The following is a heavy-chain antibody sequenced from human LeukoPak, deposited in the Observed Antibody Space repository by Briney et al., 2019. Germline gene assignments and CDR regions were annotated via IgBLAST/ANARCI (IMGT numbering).Heavy chain of an antibody. CDR1: GFTFSSYE. Sequence: GGSLRLSCAASGFTFSSYEMNWVRQAPGKGLEWVSYISSSGSTIYYADSVKGRFTISRDNAKNSLYLQMNSLRAKDTAVYYCARERNWFDPWGQGTLVTVSS. CDR2: ISSSGSTI. CDR3: ARERNWFDP. J-gene: IGHJ5*02. V-gene: IGHV3-48*03.